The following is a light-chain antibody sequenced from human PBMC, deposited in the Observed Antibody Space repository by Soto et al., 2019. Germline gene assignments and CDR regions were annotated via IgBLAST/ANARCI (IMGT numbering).Light chain of an antibody. CDR1: QSISSY. J-gene: IGKJ1*01. V-gene: IGKV1-39*01. CDR3: QQSYSTAERT. Sequence: DIQMTQSPSSLSASVGDRVTITCRASQSISSYLIWYQQKPGKAPKLLIYAASSLQSGVPSRFSGSGSGTDFTLTISSLQPEDFATYYCQQSYSTAERTFGQGTKVEIK. CDR2: AAS.